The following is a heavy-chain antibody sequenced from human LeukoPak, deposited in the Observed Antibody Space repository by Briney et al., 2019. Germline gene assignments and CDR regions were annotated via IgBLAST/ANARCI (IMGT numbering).Heavy chain of an antibody. CDR1: GYTFTSYY. Sequence: GASVKVSCKASGYTFTSYYIHWVRQAPGQGREWLGWINPNSRGTNYAQKFHGRGSMTMDTAISTAYMYLSRLTSAATAASFFVRESLENCFDPWGQGTVVTVSS. CDR2: INPNSRGT. V-gene: IGHV1-2*02. J-gene: IGHJ5*02. CDR3: VRESLENCFDP. D-gene: IGHD5-24*01.